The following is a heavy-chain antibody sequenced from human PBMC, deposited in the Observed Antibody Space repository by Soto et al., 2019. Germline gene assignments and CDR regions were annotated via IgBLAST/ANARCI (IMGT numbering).Heavy chain of an antibody. CDR3: ARERPGIQSNPTDY. D-gene: IGHD5-18*01. CDR1: GFTFSSYS. Sequence: PGGSLRLSCAASGFTFSSYSMNWVRQAPGKGLEWVSYISSSSITIYYADSVKGRFTISRDNAKNSLYLQMNSLRDEDTAVYYCARERPGIQSNPTDYWGQGTLVTVSS. V-gene: IGHV3-48*02. J-gene: IGHJ4*02. CDR2: ISSSSITI.